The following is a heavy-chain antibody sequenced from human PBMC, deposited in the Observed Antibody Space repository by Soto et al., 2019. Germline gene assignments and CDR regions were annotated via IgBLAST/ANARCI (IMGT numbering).Heavy chain of an antibody. V-gene: IGHV3-23*01. J-gene: IGHJ6*03. CDR3: AKRDYYASETSFYYYYMNV. CDR2: IGGSGGHI. D-gene: IGHD3-10*01. CDR1: GFIFISYA. Sequence: GGSLRLSCAASGFIFISYAMTWVLQAPWKGLEWVSLIGGSGGHIYYADSVKGRFSISRDNSRNTLFLQMNSLRAEDTAVYYCAKRDYYASETSFYYYYMNVWGKGTTVTVSS.